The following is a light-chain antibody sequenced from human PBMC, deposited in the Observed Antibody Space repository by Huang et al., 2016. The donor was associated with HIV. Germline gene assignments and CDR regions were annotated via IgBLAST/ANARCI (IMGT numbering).Light chain of an antibody. J-gene: IGKJ2*01. V-gene: IGKV1-39*01. Sequence: DIQMTQSPSSLSASVGDRVTINCRASQSVTNYLNWYQQKPGKFPKVLIIGASSLQSGVPSRFSGSGHGTDFTLTIFNLQPEDFATYYCQQSFGAPYTFGQGTRLDIK. CDR2: GAS. CDR3: QQSFGAPYT. CDR1: QSVTNY.